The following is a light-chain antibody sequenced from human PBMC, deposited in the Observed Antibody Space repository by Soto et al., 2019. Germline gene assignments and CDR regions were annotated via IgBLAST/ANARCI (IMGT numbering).Light chain of an antibody. J-gene: IGKJ1*01. CDR1: QGIVRW. CDR2: DAS. V-gene: IGKV1-5*01. Sequence: DILMTPSPSSLSASLGDRVTLTCRASQGIVRWLAWYQQKPGKAPKLLIYDASSLESGVPSRFSGSGAGTEFTLTISSLQPDDFATYYCQHYYGFSRTFGQGTKVDIK. CDR3: QHYYGFSRT.